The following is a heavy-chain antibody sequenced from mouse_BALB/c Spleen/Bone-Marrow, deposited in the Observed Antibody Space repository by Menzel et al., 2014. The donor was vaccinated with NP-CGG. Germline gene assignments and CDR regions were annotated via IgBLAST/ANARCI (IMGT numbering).Heavy chain of an antibody. CDR2: KWAGGTT. CDR1: GLSLTSYG. J-gene: IGHJ2*01. V-gene: IGHV2-9*02. CDR3: ARTETKGYFFF. Sequence: VEGEESGPGLVAPSQTLSISSTVSGLSLTSYGVHWVRQPPGKGLEWLGVKWAGGTTRYNSALMSRLSISRDKSKSQVFLKMNSLQTDDTAIYYCARTETKGYFFFWGDGTTLTISS.